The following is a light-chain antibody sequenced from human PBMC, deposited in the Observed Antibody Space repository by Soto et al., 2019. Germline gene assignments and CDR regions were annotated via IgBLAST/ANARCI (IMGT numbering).Light chain of an antibody. CDR3: CSYAGYHTYWA. J-gene: IGLJ3*02. V-gene: IGLV2-11*01. CDR2: DVT. CDR1: SSDVGAYNY. Sequence: QAVVTQPRSVSGSPGQSVTISCIGTSSDVGAYNYVSWYQHNPDKAPKLMIYDVTKRPSGVPNRFSGSKSGNTASLIISGLQAEDEAYYYCCSYAGYHTYWAFGGGTKVTVL.